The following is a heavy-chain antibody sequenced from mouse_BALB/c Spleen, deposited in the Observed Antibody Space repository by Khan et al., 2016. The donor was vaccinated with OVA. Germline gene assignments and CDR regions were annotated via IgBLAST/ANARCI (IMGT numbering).Heavy chain of an antibody. CDR2: IWGGGST. V-gene: IGHV2-6-5*01. Sequence: VKLEVSGPGLVAPSQNLSITCTVSGFSLSDYGVSWIRQPPGKGLEWLGVIWGGGSTYYNSVLKSRLSISKDNSKSQVFLKMSSLQSDDTAMFNCAKGIWSCCCTLDYWGQGISVTVSS. CDR3: AKGIWSCCCTLDY. D-gene: IGHD3-3*01. J-gene: IGHJ4*01. CDR1: GFSLSDYG.